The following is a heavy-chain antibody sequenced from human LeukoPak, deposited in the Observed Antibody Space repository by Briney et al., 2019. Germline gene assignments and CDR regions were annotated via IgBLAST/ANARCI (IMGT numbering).Heavy chain of an antibody. CDR3: ARLEYSSSSDYFDY. Sequence: ASVKVSCKASGYACTSYGISWVRQAPGQGLEWMGWISAYNGNTNYAQKLQGRVTMTTDTSTGTAYMELRSLRSDDTAVYYCARLEYSSSSDYFDYWGQGTLVTVSS. CDR2: ISAYNGNT. CDR1: GYACTSYG. J-gene: IGHJ4*02. V-gene: IGHV1-18*01. D-gene: IGHD6-6*01.